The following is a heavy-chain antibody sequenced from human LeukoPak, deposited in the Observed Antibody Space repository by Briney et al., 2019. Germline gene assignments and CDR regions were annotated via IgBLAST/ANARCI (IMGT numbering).Heavy chain of an antibody. J-gene: IGHJ5*02. CDR1: GFTFSSYG. D-gene: IGHD6-13*01. CDR2: IWYDGSNK. Sequence: GGSLRLSCAASGFTFSSYGMHWVRQAPGKGLEWVAVIWYDGSNKYYADSVKGRFTISRDNSKNTLYLQMNSLRAEDTAVYYCARDRAHSSSRVFFVLDPWGQGTLVTVSS. CDR3: ARDRAHSSSRVFFVLDP. V-gene: IGHV3-33*01.